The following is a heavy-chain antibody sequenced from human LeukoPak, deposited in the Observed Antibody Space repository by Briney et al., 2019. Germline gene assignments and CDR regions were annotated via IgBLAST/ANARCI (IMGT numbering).Heavy chain of an antibody. V-gene: IGHV6-1*01. Sequence: SQTLSLTCAISGDSVSVNRATWNWLRQSPSRGLEWLGRIYYRSKWYADYAVSVKGRITINPDTSKNQFSLLLNSVTPEDTAVYYCARAEPTSVFVIWGQGTMVTVSS. J-gene: IGHJ3*02. CDR3: ARAEPTSVFVI. CDR2: IYYRSKWYA. D-gene: IGHD1-26*01. CDR1: GDSVSVNRAT.